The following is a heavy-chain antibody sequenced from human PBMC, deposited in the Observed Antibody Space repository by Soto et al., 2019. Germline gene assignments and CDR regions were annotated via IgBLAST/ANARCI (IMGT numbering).Heavy chain of an antibody. D-gene: IGHD1-20*01. J-gene: IGHJ5*02. CDR1: GGSISSYY. V-gene: IGHV4-59*01. Sequence: LSLTCTVSGGSISSYYWSWIRQPPGKGLEWIGYIYYSGSTNYNPSLKSRVTISVDTSKNQFSLKLSSVTAADTAVYYCARGLYNWNSRWFDPWGQGTLVTVSP. CDR3: ARGLYNWNSRWFDP. CDR2: IYYSGST.